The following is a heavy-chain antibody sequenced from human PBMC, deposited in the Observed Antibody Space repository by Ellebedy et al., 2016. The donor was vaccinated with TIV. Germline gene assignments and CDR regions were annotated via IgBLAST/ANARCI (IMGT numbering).Heavy chain of an antibody. D-gene: IGHD3-16*01. V-gene: IGHV3-30*12. CDR1: GFTFRSFG. CDR2: SSYDGAYA. Sequence: GESLKISCKASGFTFRSFGMHWVRLSVGKGLEWVADSSYDGAYAHYADSVKGRFTISRDNSKNTLYLQLNSLRAEDAALYYCARTSTMTTFGASDFWGQGTMVTVSS. CDR3: ARTSTMTTFGASDF. J-gene: IGHJ3*01.